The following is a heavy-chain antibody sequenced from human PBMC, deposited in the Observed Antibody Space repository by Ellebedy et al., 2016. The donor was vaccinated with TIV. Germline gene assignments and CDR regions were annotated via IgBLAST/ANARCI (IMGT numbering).Heavy chain of an antibody. D-gene: IGHD6-19*01. Sequence: PGGSLRLSCAASGFTFDDYTMHWVRQAPGKGLEWVSLISWDGGSTYYADSVKGRFTISRDNSKNSLYLQMNSLRTEDTALYYCAKESSVAGNWYFDLWGRGTLVTVSS. CDR2: ISWDGGST. J-gene: IGHJ2*01. V-gene: IGHV3-43*01. CDR1: GFTFDDYT. CDR3: AKESSVAGNWYFDL.